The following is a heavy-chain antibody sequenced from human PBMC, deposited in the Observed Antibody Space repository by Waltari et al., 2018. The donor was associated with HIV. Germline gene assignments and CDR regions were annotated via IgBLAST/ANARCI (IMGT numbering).Heavy chain of an antibody. J-gene: IGHJ4*02. Sequence: QLQLQESGPGLVKPSETLSLTCTVSGGSISSSSYYWGWIRQPPGKGLEWIGSIYYSGGTYYNPSLKRRVTISVDTSKNQFSLKLSSVTAADTAVYYCARVKGVDSGGWQWLVPFDYWGQGTLVTVSS. CDR2: IYYSGGT. D-gene: IGHD6-19*01. CDR3: ARVKGVDSGGWQWLVPFDY. CDR1: GGSISSSSYY. V-gene: IGHV4-39*01.